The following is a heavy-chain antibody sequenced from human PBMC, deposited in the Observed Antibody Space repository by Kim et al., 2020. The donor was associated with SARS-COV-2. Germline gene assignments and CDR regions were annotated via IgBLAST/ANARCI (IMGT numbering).Heavy chain of an antibody. J-gene: IGHJ6*02. CDR1: GYTFTSHD. CDR3: ARGDPYDYVWGSYRFSYYYSGMDV. CDR2: MNPNSGNT. D-gene: IGHD3-16*02. V-gene: IGHV1-8*01. Sequence: ASVKVSCKASGYTFTSHDINWVRQATGQGLEWMGWMNPNSGNTGYAQKFQGRVTMTRNTSISTAYMELSSLRSEDTAVYYCARGDPYDYVWGSYRFSYYYSGMDVWGQGTTVTVSS.